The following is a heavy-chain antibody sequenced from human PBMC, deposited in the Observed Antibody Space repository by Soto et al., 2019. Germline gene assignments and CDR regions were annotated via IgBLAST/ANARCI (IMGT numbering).Heavy chain of an antibody. Sequence: QVQLVQSGAEVKKPGASVKVSCKASGYTFTSYGISWVRQAPGQGLDWMGWISAYNGNTNYAQKLQGRVTITPDTSTSTAYMELRSLRSDDTAVYYCASYHLNSYYYGMDVWGQGTTVTVSS. CDR3: ASYHLNSYYYGMDV. J-gene: IGHJ6*02. V-gene: IGHV1-18*01. CDR1: GYTFTSYG. CDR2: ISAYNGNT.